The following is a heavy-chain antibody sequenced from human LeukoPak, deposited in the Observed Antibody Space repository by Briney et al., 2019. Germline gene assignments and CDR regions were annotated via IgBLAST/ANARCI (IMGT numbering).Heavy chain of an antibody. CDR3: ARAWLRLNPYFDY. CDR1: GYTLTGYY. J-gene: IGHJ4*02. D-gene: IGHD5-12*01. Sequence: ASVKVSCKASGYTLTGYYMHWVRQAPGQGLEWMGWINPNSGGTNYAQKFQGRVTMTRDTSISTSYMELSRLRSDDTAVYYCARAWLRLNPYFDYWGQGTLVTVSS. CDR2: INPNSGGT. V-gene: IGHV1-2*02.